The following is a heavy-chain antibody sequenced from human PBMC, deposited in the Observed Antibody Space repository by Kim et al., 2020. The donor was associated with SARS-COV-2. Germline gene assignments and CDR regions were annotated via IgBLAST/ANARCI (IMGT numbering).Heavy chain of an antibody. CDR3: ARRRGSSGGLDY. D-gene: IGHD6-6*01. J-gene: IGHJ4*02. V-gene: IGHV4-34*01. CDR2: INHSGST. CDR1: GGSFSGYY. Sequence: SETLSLTCAVYGGSFSGYYWSWIRQPPGKGLEWIGEINHSGSTNYNPSLKSRVTISVDTSKNQFSLKLSSVTAADTAVYYCARRRGSSGGLDYWGQGTLV.